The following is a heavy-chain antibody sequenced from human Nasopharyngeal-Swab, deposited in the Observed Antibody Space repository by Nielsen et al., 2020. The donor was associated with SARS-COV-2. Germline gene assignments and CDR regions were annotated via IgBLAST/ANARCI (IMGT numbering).Heavy chain of an antibody. CDR3: AIEIFGSYGSGSYAPFDY. CDR2: ISSSGSTI. D-gene: IGHD3-10*01. V-gene: IGHV3-11*04. J-gene: IGHJ4*02. Sequence: WIRQPPGKGLEWVSYISSSGSTIYYADSVKGRFTISRDNAKNSLYLQMNSLRAEDTAVYYRAIEIFGSYGSGSYAPFDYWGQGTLVTVSS.